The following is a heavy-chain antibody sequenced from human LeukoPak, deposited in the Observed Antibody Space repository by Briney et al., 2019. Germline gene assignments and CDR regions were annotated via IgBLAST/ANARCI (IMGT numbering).Heavy chain of an antibody. J-gene: IGHJ5*02. V-gene: IGHV3-23*01. D-gene: IGHD2-8*02. Sequence: PGGSLRLSCAASGFSFSSYAMTWARQAPVKGLEWVSAISGDGTRTYYADSVKGRFTISRDNSKNTLYLQINSLRAEDTAMYYCAKDVWWSVSWGQGTLVTVSS. CDR2: ISGDGTRT. CDR3: AKDVWWSVS. CDR1: GFSFSSYA.